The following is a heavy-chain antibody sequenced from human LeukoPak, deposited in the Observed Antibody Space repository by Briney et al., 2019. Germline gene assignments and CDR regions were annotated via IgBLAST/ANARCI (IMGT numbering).Heavy chain of an antibody. CDR1: GGSVSSGSYY. CDR3: ARDAFYSGYPTLDY. D-gene: IGHD5-12*01. J-gene: IGHJ4*02. CDR2: IYYSGST. Sequence: SETLSLTCTVSGGSVSSGSYYWSWIRQPPGKGLEWIGYIYYSGSTNYNPSLKSRVTISVDTSKNQFSLKLSSVTAADTAVYYCARDAFYSGYPTLDYWGQGTLVTVSS. V-gene: IGHV4-61*01.